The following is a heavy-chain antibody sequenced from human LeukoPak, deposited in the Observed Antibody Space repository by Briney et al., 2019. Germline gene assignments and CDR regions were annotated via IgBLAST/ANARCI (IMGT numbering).Heavy chain of an antibody. V-gene: IGHV4-39*07. CDR2: IYYSGST. CDR1: GGSISSSSYY. CDR3: ARDNGYSGYGGWFDP. Sequence: SETLSLTCTVSGGSISSSSYYWGWIRQPPGKGLEWIGSIYYSGSTYYNPSLKSRVTISVDTSKNQFSLKLSSVTAADTAVYYCARDNGYSGYGGWFDPWGQGTLVTVSS. J-gene: IGHJ5*02. D-gene: IGHD5-12*01.